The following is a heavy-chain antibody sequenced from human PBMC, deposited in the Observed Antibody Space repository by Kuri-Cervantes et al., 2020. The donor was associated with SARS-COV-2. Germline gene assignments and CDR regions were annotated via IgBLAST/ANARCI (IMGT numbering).Heavy chain of an antibody. CDR1: GFTFSSYA. J-gene: IGHJ4*02. CDR3: ARGRYGLDY. Sequence: GESLKISCAASGFTFSSYAMSWVRQAPGKGLEWVASIKQDGSEKYYVDSVKGRFTVSRDNAKNSLCLQMNSLRAEDTAVYYCARGRYGLDYWGQGTLVTVSS. D-gene: IGHD4-17*01. V-gene: IGHV3-7*01. CDR2: IKQDGSEK.